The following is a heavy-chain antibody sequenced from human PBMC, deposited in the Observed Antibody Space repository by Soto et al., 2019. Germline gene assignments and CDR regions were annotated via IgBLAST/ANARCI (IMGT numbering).Heavy chain of an antibody. CDR3: ARDRPTSSIRARDYYYAMDV. V-gene: IGHV1-18*01. J-gene: IGHJ6*02. CDR2: ISTYNGNT. Sequence: QVQLVQSGAEVKKPGASVKVSCKASGYSFITYGISCVRQAPGQGLEWMGWISTYNGNTNYAQTLQGRITMTTYTSTTTGYMELRSLRSDDTAVYYCARDRPTSSIRARDYYYAMDVWGQGTTVTFS. D-gene: IGHD6-6*01. CDR1: GYSFITYG.